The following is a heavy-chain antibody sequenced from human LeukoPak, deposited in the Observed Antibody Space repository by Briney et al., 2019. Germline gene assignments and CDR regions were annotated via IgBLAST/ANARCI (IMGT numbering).Heavy chain of an antibody. J-gene: IGHJ5*02. Sequence: SETLSLTCIVSGGSIGTYYWSWIRQSPGKGLEWIGYIYVTGSTRYNPYLQSRVTISVDTSKNQFFLKLSSVTAADTAVYYCAREGPYDFWRGDYNWFDPWGQGTLVTVSS. D-gene: IGHD3-3*01. CDR3: AREGPYDFWRGDYNWFDP. CDR2: IYVTGST. CDR1: GGSIGTYY. V-gene: IGHV4-4*09.